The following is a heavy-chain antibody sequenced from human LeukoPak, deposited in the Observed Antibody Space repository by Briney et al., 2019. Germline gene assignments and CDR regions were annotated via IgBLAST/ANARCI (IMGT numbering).Heavy chain of an antibody. CDR2: MNPNSGNT. J-gene: IGHJ6*02. Sequence: ASVKVSCKASGYTFTSYDINWVRQATGQGLEWMGWMNPNSGNTGYAQKFQGRVTMTRNTSISTAYMELSSLRSEDTAVYYCARALLSPYYYYYGMDVWGQGTTVTVSS. CDR1: GYTFTSYD. V-gene: IGHV1-8*01. D-gene: IGHD3-10*01. CDR3: ARALLSPYYYYYGMDV.